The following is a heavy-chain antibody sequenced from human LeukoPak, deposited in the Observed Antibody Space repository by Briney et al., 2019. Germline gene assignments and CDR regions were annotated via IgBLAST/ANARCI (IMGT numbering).Heavy chain of an antibody. CDR3: ARDLEWDMVATPGGY. CDR2: INPNSGGT. CDR1: GYTFTGYY. Sequence: ASVKVSCKASGYTFTGYYMHWVRQAPGQGLEWMGWINPNSGGTNYAQKFQGRVTMTRDTSISTAYMELSRLRSDDTAVYYCARDLEWDMVATPGGYWGQGTLVTVSS. D-gene: IGHD5-12*01. J-gene: IGHJ4*02. V-gene: IGHV1-2*02.